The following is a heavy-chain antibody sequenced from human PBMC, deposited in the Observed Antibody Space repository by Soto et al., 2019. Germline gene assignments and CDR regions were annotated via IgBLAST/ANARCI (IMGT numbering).Heavy chain of an antibody. CDR3: GADLYFSDY. D-gene: IGHD3-3*01. CDR1: GFSFSNYG. CDR2: ISSDGNNK. J-gene: IGHJ4*02. Sequence: QVQLVESGGGVVQPGRSLRLSCAASGFSFSNYGMHWVRQAPGKGLEWVALISSDGNNKYYVDSVKGRFTISRDNSKNTLYLQINSLRTEDTAVYYCGADLYFSDYWGQGALVTVSS. V-gene: IGHV3-30*03.